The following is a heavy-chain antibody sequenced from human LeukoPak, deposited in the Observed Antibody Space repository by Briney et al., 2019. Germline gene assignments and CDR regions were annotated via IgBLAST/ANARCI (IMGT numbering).Heavy chain of an antibody. CDR1: GLTFSGYA. J-gene: IGHJ4*02. D-gene: IGHD1-1*01. CDR3: AKGGENWSPDY. CDR2: ITTSGGTT. V-gene: IGHV3-23*01. Sequence: GGSPRLSCAASGLTFSGYAINWVRQAPGKGLEWVSTITTSGGTTYYADSVKGRFTISRDNSKNTLYLQMNSLRAEDTAVYYCAKGGENWSPDYWGQGTLVTVSS.